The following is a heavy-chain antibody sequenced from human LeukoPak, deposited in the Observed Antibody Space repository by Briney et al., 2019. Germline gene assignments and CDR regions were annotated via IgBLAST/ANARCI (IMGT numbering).Heavy chain of an antibody. V-gene: IGHV3-7*01. CDR1: GGSISSSSYY. CDR3: ARDSLLRYFDWLSKIYFYSYYMDV. J-gene: IGHJ6*03. D-gene: IGHD3-9*01. CDR2: IKQDESEK. Sequence: QPSETLSLTCTVSGGSISSSSYYWGWIRQPPGKGLEWVANIKQDESEKYYVDSVKGRFTISRDNAKDSLYLQMNSLRADDTAVYYCARDSLLRYFDWLSKIYFYSYYMDVWGKGTTVTVSS.